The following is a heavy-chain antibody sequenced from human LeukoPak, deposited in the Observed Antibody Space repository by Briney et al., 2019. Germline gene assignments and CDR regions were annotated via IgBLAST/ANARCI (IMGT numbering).Heavy chain of an antibody. CDR3: ARAGGSYYNY. V-gene: IGHV4-30-2*01. J-gene: IGHJ4*02. CDR1: GGSISSGGYY. CDR2: IYHSGST. Sequence: SETLSLTCTVSGGSISSGGYYWSWIRRPPGQGLEWIGYIYHSGSTYYNPSLKSRVTISVDRSKNQFSLKLSSVTAADTAVYYCARAGGSYYNYWGQGTLVTVSS. D-gene: IGHD1-26*01.